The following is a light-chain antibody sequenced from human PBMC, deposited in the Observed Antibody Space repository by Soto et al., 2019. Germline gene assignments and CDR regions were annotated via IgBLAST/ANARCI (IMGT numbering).Light chain of an antibody. V-gene: IGKV3-11*01. J-gene: IGKJ1*01. CDR3: QQRSNWWT. CDR2: DAS. CDR1: QSVGRD. Sequence: EIVLTQSPASLSLSPGEKATLSCRASQSVGRDLAWYQQKPGQAPRLLIYDASNRATGIPARFSGSGSGTDFTLSISCLEPEDFAFYYCQQRSNWWTFGQGTKV.